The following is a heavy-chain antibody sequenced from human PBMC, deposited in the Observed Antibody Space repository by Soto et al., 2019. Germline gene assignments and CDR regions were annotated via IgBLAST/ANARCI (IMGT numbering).Heavy chain of an antibody. CDR3: ARRLGRGVGVSDY. V-gene: IGHV3-11*01. CDR1: GFIFSDYY. J-gene: IGHJ4*02. CDR2: ISGNGRII. D-gene: IGHD3-10*01. Sequence: GGSLRLSCATSGFIFSDYYMHWIRQAPGKGLEWISYISGNGRIIQYADSAKGRFTISRDNAQNSLYLQMNSLRSDDTAVYYCARRLGRGVGVSDYWGQGTLVTVS.